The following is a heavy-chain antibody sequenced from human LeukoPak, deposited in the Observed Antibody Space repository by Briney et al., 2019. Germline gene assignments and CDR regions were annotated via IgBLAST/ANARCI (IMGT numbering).Heavy chain of an antibody. D-gene: IGHD1-26*01. Sequence: SETLSLTCTVSGGSISSGGYYWSWIRQHPGKGLEWIGYIYDSGSTYYNPSLKSRVTISVDTSKNQFSLKLSSVTAADTAVYYCARTYSGRSYYFDCWGQGTLVTVSS. CDR2: IYDSGST. CDR1: GGSISSGGYY. CDR3: ARTYSGRSYYFDC. V-gene: IGHV4-61*08. J-gene: IGHJ4*02.